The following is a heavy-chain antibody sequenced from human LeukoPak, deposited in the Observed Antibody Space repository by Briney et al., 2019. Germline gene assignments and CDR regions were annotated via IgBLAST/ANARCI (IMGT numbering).Heavy chain of an antibody. CDR3: AKETSSSFDY. D-gene: IGHD6-6*01. CDR2: ISNSGGST. CDR1: GFTFSIYA. J-gene: IGHJ4*02. Sequence: GGSLRLSCAASGFTFSIYAMNWVRQAPGKGLEWVSGISNSGGSTYYADSVKGRFTISRDNSKNTLYLQMNSLRAEDTAVYYCAKETSSSFDYWGQGTLVTVSP. V-gene: IGHV3-23*01.